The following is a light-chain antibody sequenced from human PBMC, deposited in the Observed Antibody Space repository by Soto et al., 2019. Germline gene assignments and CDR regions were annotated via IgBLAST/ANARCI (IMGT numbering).Light chain of an antibody. V-gene: IGKV1-39*01. CDR2: GAS. CDR3: QQSHSTPLT. J-gene: IGKJ4*01. Sequence: IQVIQSPSSLSASVGDRVTITCRASMRISKYLNWYQQKPGKAPKLLISGASTLQSGVPSRFSGSGSGTDFTLTISSLQPDDSAIYYCQQSHSTPLTFGGGTKLEIK. CDR1: MRISKY.